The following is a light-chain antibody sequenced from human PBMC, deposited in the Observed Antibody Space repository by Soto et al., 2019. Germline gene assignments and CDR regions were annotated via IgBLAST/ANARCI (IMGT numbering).Light chain of an antibody. CDR3: QQYNSYPIT. CDR2: DAS. J-gene: IGKJ5*01. Sequence: DIQMTQSPSTLSASVGDRVTITCRASQGIVRWLAWYQQKPGKAPKLLIYDASSLESGVPSRFSGSGSGTEFTLTISSLQPDDFATYYCQQYNSYPITFGQGTRLENK. CDR1: QGIVRW. V-gene: IGKV1-5*01.